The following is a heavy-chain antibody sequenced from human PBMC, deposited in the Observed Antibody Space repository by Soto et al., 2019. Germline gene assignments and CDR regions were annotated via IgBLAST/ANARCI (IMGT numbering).Heavy chain of an antibody. Sequence: ASVKVSCKASGYTFTSYGISWVRQAPGQGLEWMGWISAYNGNTNYAQKLQGRVTMTTDTSTSTAYMELRSLRSDDTAVYYCARGHYDILTGYYPIDYWGQGTLVTVSS. CDR1: GYTFTSYG. D-gene: IGHD3-9*01. CDR2: ISAYNGNT. J-gene: IGHJ4*02. CDR3: ARGHYDILTGYYPIDY. V-gene: IGHV1-18*01.